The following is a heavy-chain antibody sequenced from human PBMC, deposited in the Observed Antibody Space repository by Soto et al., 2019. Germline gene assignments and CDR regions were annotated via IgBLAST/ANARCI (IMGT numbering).Heavy chain of an antibody. J-gene: IGHJ4*02. CDR1: GGSFSGYY. Sequence: QVQLQQWGAGLLKPSETLSLTCAVYGGSFSGYYWSWIRQPPGKGLEWLGEINHSGSTNYNPSHTRLVPIPGDTPKNLFSLQLSSVTAADTAVYCCARRKVVEAALDFWGQGTLVTVSS. V-gene: IGHV4-34*01. D-gene: IGHD2-15*01. CDR3: ARRKVVEAALDF. CDR2: INHSGST.